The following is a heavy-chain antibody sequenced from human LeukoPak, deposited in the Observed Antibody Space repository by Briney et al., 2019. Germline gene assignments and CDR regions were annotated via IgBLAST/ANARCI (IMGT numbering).Heavy chain of an antibody. Sequence: GGSLRLSCAASGFTFSSYAMSWVRQAPGKGPEWVSTITNSGGSINYADSVKARFTISRDNSKNTVYLEMNSLRVEDTAVYYRAKGGGSNYYYYMDVWGKGTTVTVSS. J-gene: IGHJ6*03. CDR2: ITNSGGSI. CDR1: GFTFSSYA. CDR3: AKGGGSNYYYYMDV. V-gene: IGHV3-23*01. D-gene: IGHD3-10*01.